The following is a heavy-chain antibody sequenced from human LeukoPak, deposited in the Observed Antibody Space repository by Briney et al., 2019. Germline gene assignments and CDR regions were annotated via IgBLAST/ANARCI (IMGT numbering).Heavy chain of an antibody. CDR2: INPNSGGT. CDR3: ARAEVVTAINFDY. D-gene: IGHD2-21*02. Sequence: ASVKVSCKASGYTFTGYYMHWVRQAPGQGLECMGWINPNSGGTNYAQKFQGRVTMTRDTSISTAYMELSRLRSDDTAVYYCARAEVVTAINFDYWGQGTLVTVSS. J-gene: IGHJ4*02. CDR1: GYTFTGYY. V-gene: IGHV1-2*02.